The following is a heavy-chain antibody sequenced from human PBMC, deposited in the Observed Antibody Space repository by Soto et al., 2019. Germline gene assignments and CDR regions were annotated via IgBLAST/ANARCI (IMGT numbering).Heavy chain of an antibody. D-gene: IGHD3-10*01. V-gene: IGHV3-23*01. J-gene: IGHJ4*02. Sequence: EVELLESGGGLVQPGGSLRLSCVASGFTFKNYDMRWIRQAPGKGLEWVSGISGSGGVTYYADSVKGRFTISRDNSKNTLYLQMNSLSAEDTAIYYCAKKRLFRSYYESAGHYDNWGQGTLVTVSS. CDR1: GFTFKNYD. CDR2: ISGSGGVT. CDR3: AKKRLFRSYYESAGHYDN.